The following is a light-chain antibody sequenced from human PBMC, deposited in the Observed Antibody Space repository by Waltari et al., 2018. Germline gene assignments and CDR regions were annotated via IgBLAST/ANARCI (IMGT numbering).Light chain of an antibody. J-gene: IGKJ2*01. CDR1: QGISSY. CDR2: NAS. V-gene: IGKV1-9*01. Sequence: DIQLTQSPSFLSASVGDRVTITCRASQGISSYLAWYQQKPGKAPKLLIYNASNLQSGVPSRFSGSGSGTEFTLTISSLQPEDFATYYCQHLNNHPVTFGQGTKLEIK. CDR3: QHLNNHPVT.